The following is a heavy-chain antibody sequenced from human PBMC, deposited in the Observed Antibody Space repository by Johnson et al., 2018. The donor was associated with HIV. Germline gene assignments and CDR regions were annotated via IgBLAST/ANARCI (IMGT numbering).Heavy chain of an antibody. CDR3: ARRTYCTGDSCSSGLGTFDL. J-gene: IGHJ3*01. CDR2: IERNSRT. CDR1: GFTVSTNY. V-gene: IGHV3-66*03. D-gene: IGHD2-15*01. Sequence: VQLVESGGGLIQPGGSLRLSCAASGFTVSTNYMGWVRLAPGKGLEWVSYIERNSRTDYADSVKGRFTISRDNSKNTLFLQMNSLKTEDTAVYYCARRTYCTGDSCSSGLGTFDLWGQGTMVTVSS.